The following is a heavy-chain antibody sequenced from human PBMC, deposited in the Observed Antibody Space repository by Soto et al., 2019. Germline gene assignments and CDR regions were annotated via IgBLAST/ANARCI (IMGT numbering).Heavy chain of an antibody. CDR1: GGSFSSTIYS. CDR2: LYYSGST. CDR3: ALPRGDPPYCYFDP. V-gene: IGHV4-39*01. D-gene: IGHD2-21*01. J-gene: IGHJ5*02. Sequence: PSETLSLTCAVSGGSFSSTIYSWGWIRQPPGKGLEWIGSLYYSGSTYYNPSLKSRVTISVDTSKNQFSLRLSSVTAADTAVYYCALPRGDPPYCYFDPWGQGTLVTVSS.